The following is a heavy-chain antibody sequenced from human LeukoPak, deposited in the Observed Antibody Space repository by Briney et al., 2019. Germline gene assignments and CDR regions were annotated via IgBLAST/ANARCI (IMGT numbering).Heavy chain of an antibody. CDR3: AKEGGYNYGYLDS. CDR1: GFSYSSYA. J-gene: IGHJ4*02. V-gene: IGHV3-23*01. D-gene: IGHD5-18*01. Sequence: GGSLRLSCAVSGFSYSSYAMSWVRQAPGKGLEGVSTISGSGDTYYVDSVKGQFTISRDNSKNTLYLQMNSLRAEDTAVYYCAKEGGYNYGYLDSWGQGTLVTVSS. CDR2: ISGSGDT.